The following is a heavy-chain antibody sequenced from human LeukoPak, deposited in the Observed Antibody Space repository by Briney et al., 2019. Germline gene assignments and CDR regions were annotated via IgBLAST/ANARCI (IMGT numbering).Heavy chain of an antibody. Sequence: ASVKVSCKTSGYTFSDYYIHWIRQAPGQGLEWMGWINPNSGGTNYAQKFQGRVTMTRDTSISTAYMELSRLRSDDTAVYYCARGGTLTTVTPFDPWGQGTLVTVSS. CDR3: ARGGTLTTVTPFDP. V-gene: IGHV1-2*02. CDR1: GYTFSDYY. CDR2: INPNSGGT. J-gene: IGHJ5*02. D-gene: IGHD4-17*01.